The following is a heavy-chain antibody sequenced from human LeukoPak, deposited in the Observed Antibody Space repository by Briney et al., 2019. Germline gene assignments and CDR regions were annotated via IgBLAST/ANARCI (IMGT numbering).Heavy chain of an antibody. V-gene: IGHV3-21*01. Sequence: GGPLRLSCAASGFTLSSYSMNGVGQAPAKGLDWVSSINTRNNLFCADSVKGRFTITQDNALHSLYLQMNSLRADDTAVYYCATEPGSGHYWGEGTLVPVSS. CDR1: GFTLSSYS. CDR2: INTRNNL. CDR3: ATEPGSGHY. J-gene: IGHJ4*02. D-gene: IGHD1-26*01.